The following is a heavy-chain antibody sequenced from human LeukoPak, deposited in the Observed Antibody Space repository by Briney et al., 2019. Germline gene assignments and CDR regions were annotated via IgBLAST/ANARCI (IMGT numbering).Heavy chain of an antibody. D-gene: IGHD5-18*01. J-gene: IGHJ4*02. CDR1: GFNFSSYA. V-gene: IGHV3-30*14. Sequence: KPGTSLRLSCAASGFNFSSYAMHWVRQAPGEGLEWVGLISYGGIDKSYADSVKGRFTISRDNAKNSLYLQMSSLRAEDTAVYYCVKGSSGGNSYGFYDYWGQGTLVTVSS. CDR2: ISYGGIDK. CDR3: VKGSSGGNSYGFYDY.